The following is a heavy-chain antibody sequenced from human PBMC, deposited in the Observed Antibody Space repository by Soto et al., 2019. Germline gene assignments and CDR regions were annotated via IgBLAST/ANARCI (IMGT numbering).Heavy chain of an antibody. V-gene: IGHV1-69*01. CDR1: GYTFTSYA. CDR2: IMPIFRTP. Sequence: VKVSCKASGYTFTSYAISWVRQAPGQGLEWMGGIMPIFRTPDYAQRFQGRVTITADESTSTAYMELSGLRPDDTAVYYCARDKDRQHLGGNYYYILDVWGQGTTVTVSS. CDR3: ARDKDRQHLGGNYYYILDV. J-gene: IGHJ6*02.